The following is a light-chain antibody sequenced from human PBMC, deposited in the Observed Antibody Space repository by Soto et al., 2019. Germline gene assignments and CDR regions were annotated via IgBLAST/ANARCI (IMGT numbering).Light chain of an antibody. CDR1: HSVTTH. CDR3: QQRSDSIT. J-gene: IGKJ5*01. Sequence: IVLTPSPDTLCLSAWQSSTLSIWASHSVTTHLAWFQQRPGQTPRLLIYDASTRAPGIPARFSGRGSGADFTLTISSLEPEDFAVYYCQQRSDSITFGQGTRLEIK. CDR2: DAS. V-gene: IGKV3-11*01.